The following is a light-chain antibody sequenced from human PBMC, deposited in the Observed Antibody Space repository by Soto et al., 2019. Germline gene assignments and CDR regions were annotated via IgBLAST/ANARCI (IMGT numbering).Light chain of an antibody. CDR3: QQYGTSEII. J-gene: IGKJ5*01. Sequence: EIVLTQSPGTLSLSPGERATLSCRASQSVGSDYLAWYQQKPGQAPRLLIYDTSSRATGVPDRYSASGSGTDFTLTISRLEPEDFAVFFCQQYGTSEIIFGQGTRLEIK. V-gene: IGKV3-20*01. CDR1: QSVGSDY. CDR2: DTS.